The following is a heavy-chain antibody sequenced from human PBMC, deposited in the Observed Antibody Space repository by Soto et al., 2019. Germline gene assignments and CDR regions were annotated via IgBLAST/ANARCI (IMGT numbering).Heavy chain of an antibody. J-gene: IGHJ2*01. CDR1: GFTFSSYA. Sequence: EVQLLESGGGLVQPGGSLRLSCAASGFTFSSYAMSWVRQAPGKGLEWVSAISGSGDSTYYADSVKGRFTSSRDTSKNTLYLQMNSLRAEDRAVYSCAKRTTAWYFDLWSRGTLVAVSS. V-gene: IGHV3-23*01. CDR3: AKRTTAWYFDL. D-gene: IGHD5-18*01. CDR2: ISGSGDST.